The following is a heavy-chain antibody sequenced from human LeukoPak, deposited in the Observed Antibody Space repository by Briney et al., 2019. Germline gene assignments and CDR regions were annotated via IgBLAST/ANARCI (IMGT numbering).Heavy chain of an antibody. V-gene: IGHV3-7*01. D-gene: IGHD1-26*01. J-gene: IGHJ3*02. CDR1: GFTFSSYW. CDR2: IKQDGSEK. Sequence: GGSLRLSCAASGFTFSSYWMSWVRQAPGKGLEWVANIKQDGSEKYYVDSVKGRFTISRDNAKNSLYLQMNSLRAEDTAVYYYARGGKPSGRYFDIWGQGTMVTVSS. CDR3: ARGGKPSGRYFDI.